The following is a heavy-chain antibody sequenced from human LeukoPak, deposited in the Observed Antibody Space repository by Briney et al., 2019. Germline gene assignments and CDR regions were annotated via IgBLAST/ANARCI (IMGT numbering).Heavy chain of an antibody. CDR2: ISGRAGGS. D-gene: IGHD6-19*01. Sequence: GGSLRLSCTASGFTFNNYAMTWVRQAPGEGLEWVTVISGRAGGSFYADSVKGRFTISRDNSKNTLYLQMNSLRAEDTAIYFCAKAKEPGIIAVLGPWGQGTLVTVSP. V-gene: IGHV3-23*01. CDR1: GFTFNNYA. CDR3: AKAKEPGIIAVLGP. J-gene: IGHJ5*02.